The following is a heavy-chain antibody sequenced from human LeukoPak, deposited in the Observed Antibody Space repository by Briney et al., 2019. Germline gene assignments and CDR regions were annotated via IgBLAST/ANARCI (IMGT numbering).Heavy chain of an antibody. V-gene: IGHV3-7*04. D-gene: IGHD1-26*01. J-gene: IGHJ4*02. CDR2: IKGDGSDN. CDR3: ARDLGYYRADY. CDR1: GFTFSSYL. Sequence: AGGSLRLSCAASGFTFSSYLMSWVRQAPGKGLEWVANIKGDGSDNHYVDSVRGRFTISRDNAKNSLYLQMNSLRAEDTTVYYCARDLGYYRADYWGQGTLVTVSS.